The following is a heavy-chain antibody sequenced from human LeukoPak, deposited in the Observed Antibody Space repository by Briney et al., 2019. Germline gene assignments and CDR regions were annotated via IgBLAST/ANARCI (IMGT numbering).Heavy chain of an antibody. CDR1: GFNFDGCA. J-gene: IGHJ4*02. V-gene: IGHV3-9*01. CDR2: ISWNSGHI. CDR3: AKEGSVCTNGICRYFGD. Sequence: PGGSLRLSCAASGFNFDGCAMHWVRQAPAKGPEWVSSISWNSGHIVYADSVKGRFTISRDNAKNSLYLQMDSLRGEDTALYYCAKEGSVCTNGICRYFGDWGQGTLVTVSS. D-gene: IGHD2-8*01.